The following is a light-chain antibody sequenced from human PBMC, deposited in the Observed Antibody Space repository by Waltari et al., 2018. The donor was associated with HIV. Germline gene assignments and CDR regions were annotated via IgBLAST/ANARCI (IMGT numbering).Light chain of an antibody. Sequence: QSVLTQPPSASGTPGQRVTISCSGSISNIGSNAVNWYQQLPGTAPKFLIYDNSQRLSGVPARFSGSKSGTSASLVVNGLQSEDEAGYYCATWDDSLNGPVFGGGTKLTVL. CDR3: ATWDDSLNGPV. CDR1: ISNIGSNA. J-gene: IGLJ3*02. V-gene: IGLV1-44*01. CDR2: DNS.